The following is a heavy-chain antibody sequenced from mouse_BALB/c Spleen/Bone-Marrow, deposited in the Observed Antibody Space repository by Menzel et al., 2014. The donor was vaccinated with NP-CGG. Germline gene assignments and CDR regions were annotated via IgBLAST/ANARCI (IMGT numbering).Heavy chain of an antibody. Sequence: EVMLVESGGGLVQPGGSLKLSCAASGFDFRRYWMSWVRQAPGKRLEWIGEINPESSTINYTPPLKDKSIISRDNAKNTLYLQMSKVRSEDTALYYCARLGYYGYFVDWGQGTTLTVSS. CDR1: GFDFRRYW. V-gene: IGHV4-1*02. CDR3: ARLGYYGYFVD. J-gene: IGHJ2*01. D-gene: IGHD2-3*01. CDR2: INPESSTI.